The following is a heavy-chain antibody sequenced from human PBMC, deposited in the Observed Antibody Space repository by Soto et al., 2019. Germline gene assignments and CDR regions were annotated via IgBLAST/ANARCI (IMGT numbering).Heavy chain of an antibody. CDR1: GFTFDDYT. V-gene: IGHV3-43*01. CDR3: AKDFTSWYYDILTGQPGGMDV. Sequence: GGSLRLSCAASGFTFDDYTMHWVRQAPGKGLEWVSLISWDGGSTYYADSVKGRFTISRDNSKNSLYLQMNSLRTEDTALYYCAKDFTSWYYDILTGQPGGMDVWGQGTTVTVSS. CDR2: ISWDGGST. D-gene: IGHD3-9*01. J-gene: IGHJ6*02.